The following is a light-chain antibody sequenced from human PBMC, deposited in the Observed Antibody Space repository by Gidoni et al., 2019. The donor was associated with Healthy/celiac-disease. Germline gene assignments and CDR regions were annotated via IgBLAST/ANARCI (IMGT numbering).Light chain of an antibody. CDR2: GAS. CDR1: QSVSSSY. Sequence: EIVLTHSPGTLSLSPGERATLSCRASQSVSSSYLAWYQQKPGQAPRLLIYGASSGSGTDFTLTISRLEPEDFAVYYCQQYGSSPFTFXHXTKVDIK. J-gene: IGKJ3*01. V-gene: IGKV3-20*01. CDR3: QQYGSSPFT.